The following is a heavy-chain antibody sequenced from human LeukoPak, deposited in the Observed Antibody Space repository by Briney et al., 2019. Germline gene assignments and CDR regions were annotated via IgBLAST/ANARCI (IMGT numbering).Heavy chain of an antibody. J-gene: IGHJ4*01. CDR2: ISGSGSNT. CDR3: AMRIIGYCSGDSCYYDY. Sequence: GGSLRLSCEASGFTFSNYAMSWVRQAPGKGLEWLSAISGSGSNTYYADSVKGRFTIPRDNSKNTLYLQINSLRAEDTAVYYCAMRIIGYCSGDSCYYDYWGHGTLLTVSS. CDR1: GFTFSNYA. V-gene: IGHV3-23*01. D-gene: IGHD2-15*01.